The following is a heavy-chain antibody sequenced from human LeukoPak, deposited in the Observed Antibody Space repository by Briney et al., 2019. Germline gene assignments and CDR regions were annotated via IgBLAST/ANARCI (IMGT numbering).Heavy chain of an antibody. V-gene: IGHV3-7*01. CDR1: GLTFSDYW. Sequence: PGGSLRLSCVDSGLTFSDYWMSWVRQAPGKGLEWVANMNQNGSEKYYVDSVKGRFTISRDNAKNSLYLQMNSLRVEDTAVYYCARDRRPTRWLGLHYWGQGTLVTVSS. CDR3: ARDRRPTRWLGLHY. J-gene: IGHJ4*02. CDR2: MNQNGSEK. D-gene: IGHD6-19*01.